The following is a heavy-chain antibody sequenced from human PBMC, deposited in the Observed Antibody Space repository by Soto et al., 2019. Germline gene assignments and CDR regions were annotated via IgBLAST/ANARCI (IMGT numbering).Heavy chain of an antibody. J-gene: IGHJ4*02. V-gene: IGHV3-21*01. D-gene: IGHD5-12*01. CDR2: ISSSSSYI. CDR3: ARGSSYSGYDWRVDY. CDR1: GFTFSSYS. Sequence: GGSLRLSCAASGFTFSSYSMNWVRQAPGKGLEWVSSISSSSSYIYYADSVKGRFTISRDNAKNSLYLQMNSLRAEDTAVYYCARGSSYSGYDWRVDYWGQGTLVTVSS.